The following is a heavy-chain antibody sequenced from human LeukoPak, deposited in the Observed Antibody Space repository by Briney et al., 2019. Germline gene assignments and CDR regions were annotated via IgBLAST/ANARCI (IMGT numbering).Heavy chain of an antibody. CDR2: INSDGRIT. Sequence: GGSLRLSCAASGFIFSSYWMHWVRQAPGKGLVWVSRINSDGRITTYAASVKGRFTISRDNAKNTLYLQMNILTAEDTAVYYCARGDVVVPAAMAPDPWGQGTLVTVSS. V-gene: IGHV3-74*01. D-gene: IGHD2-2*01. J-gene: IGHJ5*02. CDR1: GFIFSSYW. CDR3: ARGDVVVPAAMAPDP.